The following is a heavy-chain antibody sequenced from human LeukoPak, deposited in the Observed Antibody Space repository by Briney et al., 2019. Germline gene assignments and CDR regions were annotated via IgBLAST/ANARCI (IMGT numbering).Heavy chain of an antibody. CDR3: ARNSAYYSSSDY. D-gene: IGHD3-22*01. V-gene: IGHV1-2*02. CDR1: GYTFTDYY. CDR2: INPNSGDT. J-gene: IGHJ4*02. Sequence: ASVKVSCKAFGYTFTDYYLHWVRQAPGQGLEWMGWINPNSGDTNYAQKFQGRVTMTRDTSISTAYMDLSGLRSDDTAVYYCARNSAYYSSSDYWGQGTLVTVSS.